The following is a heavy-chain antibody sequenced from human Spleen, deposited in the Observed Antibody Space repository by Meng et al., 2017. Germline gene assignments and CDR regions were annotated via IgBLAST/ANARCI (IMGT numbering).Heavy chain of an antibody. CDR1: GYTFIGYY. V-gene: IGHV1-2*06. Sequence: VQLVQSGAEVKKPGASVKVSCKASGYTFIGYYMHWVRQAPGQGLEWMGRINPNSGGTNYAQKFQGRVTMTRDTSISTAYMEMSRLRSDDTAVYYCARDSSGYYGTFDYWGQGTLVTVSS. D-gene: IGHD3-22*01. CDR3: ARDSSGYYGTFDY. J-gene: IGHJ4*02. CDR2: INPNSGGT.